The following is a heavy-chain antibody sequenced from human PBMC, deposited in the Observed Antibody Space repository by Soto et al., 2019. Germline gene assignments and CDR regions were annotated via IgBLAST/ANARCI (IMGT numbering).Heavy chain of an antibody. Sequence: QVQLQQSGPGLVKPSQTLSLTCAISGDSVSTNSATCDWIRQSPSRGLEWLGRTYYRSKWYNDYAVSVKGRITINPDTSNNQFSLQRNSVSPDDTAVYYCARLVGNSWLDSWGQGTLVTVSS. J-gene: IGHJ5*01. CDR3: ARLVGNSWLDS. CDR2: TYYRSKWYN. D-gene: IGHD2-2*01. V-gene: IGHV6-1*01. CDR1: GDSVSTNSAT.